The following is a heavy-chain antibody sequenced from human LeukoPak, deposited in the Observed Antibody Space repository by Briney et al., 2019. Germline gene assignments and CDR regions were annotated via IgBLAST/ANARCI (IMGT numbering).Heavy chain of an antibody. Sequence: SETLSLTCTVSGGSISSYYWSWIRQPPGKGLEWIGYIYYSGSTNYNPSLKSRVTISVDTSKNQFSLKLSSVTAADTAVYYCARMAGYSSSWYHRPYYYYYMDVWGKGTTVTISS. J-gene: IGHJ6*03. D-gene: IGHD6-13*01. CDR2: IYYSGST. CDR1: GGSISSYY. CDR3: ARMAGYSSSWYHRPYYYYYMDV. V-gene: IGHV4-59*01.